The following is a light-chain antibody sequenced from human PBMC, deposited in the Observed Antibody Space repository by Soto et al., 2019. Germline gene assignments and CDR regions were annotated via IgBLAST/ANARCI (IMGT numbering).Light chain of an antibody. J-gene: IGKJ2*01. Sequence: EIVMTQSPATLSVSPGERATLSCRASQSISTELAWYQQKPGQPPRLLIYSASTRGTGVPARFTGSGSGSEFTLTISWLQSEDFAVYYCQRGHNLPLTFGQGTRLEI. V-gene: IGKV3-15*01. CDR2: SAS. CDR3: QRGHNLPLT. CDR1: QSISTE.